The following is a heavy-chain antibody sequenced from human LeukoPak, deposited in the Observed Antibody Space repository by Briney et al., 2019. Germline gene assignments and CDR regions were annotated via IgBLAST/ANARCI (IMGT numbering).Heavy chain of an antibody. D-gene: IGHD2-2*01. CDR3: ASYCRSTSCYAIRGYYYGMDV. CDR2: INPNSGGT. J-gene: IGHJ6*02. CDR1: GYTFTGYY. Sequence: ASVKVSCKASGYTFTGYYMHWVRQAPGQGLEWMGWINPNSGGTNYAQKFQGRVTMTRDTSISTAYMELSRLRSDDTAVYYCASYCRSTSCYAIRGYYYGMDVWGQGTTVTVSS. V-gene: IGHV1-2*02.